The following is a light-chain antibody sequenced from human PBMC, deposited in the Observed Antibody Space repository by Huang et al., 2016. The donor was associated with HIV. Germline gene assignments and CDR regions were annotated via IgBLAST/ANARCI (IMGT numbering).Light chain of an antibody. CDR1: ESVSSN. CDR3: QQYNDWPPIT. J-gene: IGKJ5*01. Sequence: EIVMTQSPDTLSVFPGERATLSCRASESVSSNLAWYQQKSGQAPRLRIYDASTRATGIPARFSGSGSGTEFTLTINSLLSEDFAVYYCQQYNDWPPITFGQGTRLDMK. CDR2: DAS. V-gene: IGKV3-15*01.